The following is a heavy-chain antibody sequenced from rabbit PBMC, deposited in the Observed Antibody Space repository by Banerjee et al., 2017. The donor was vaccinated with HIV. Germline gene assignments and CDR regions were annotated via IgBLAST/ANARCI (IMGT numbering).Heavy chain of an antibody. CDR2: IYVGSSGNT. V-gene: IGHV1S45*01. CDR1: GFSFSSSYW. J-gene: IGHJ4*01. D-gene: IGHD4-2*01. Sequence: QEQLEESGGDLVKPEGSLTLTCTASGFSFSSSYWICWVRQAPGKGLEWIACIYVGSSGNTWYASWVNGRFTISKTSSTTVTLQMTSLTAADTATYFCARDDAGNKYAAFDLWGQGTLVTVS. CDR3: ARDDAGNKYAAFDL.